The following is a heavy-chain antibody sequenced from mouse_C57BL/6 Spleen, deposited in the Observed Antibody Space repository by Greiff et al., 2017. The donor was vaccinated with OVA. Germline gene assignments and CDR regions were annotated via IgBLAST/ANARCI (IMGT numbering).Heavy chain of an antibody. CDR1: GFSLTSYG. J-gene: IGHJ4*01. Sequence: QVQLKESGPGLVAPSQSLSITCTVSGFSLTSYGVHWVRQPPGKGLEWLVVIWSDGSTTYNSALKSRLSISKDNTKSQVFLTMNSLQTDDTAMYYCARRYYSTYYAMDYWGQGTSVTVSS. CDR3: ARRYYSTYYAMDY. D-gene: IGHD1-1*01. V-gene: IGHV2-6*03. CDR2: IWSDGST.